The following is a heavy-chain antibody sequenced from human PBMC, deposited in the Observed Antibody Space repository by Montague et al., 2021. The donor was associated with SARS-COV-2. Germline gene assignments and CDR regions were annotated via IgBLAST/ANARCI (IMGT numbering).Heavy chain of an antibody. Sequence: TLSLTCTVSGDAIISGDAYWTWVLQPPGKGLEWIGYIRLSGVXHYXPSLKGRVSISIDTTKNQFSLKLTSVTAADTAVYYCARDRGLGAAENFDCWGQGTLVTASS. CDR1: GDAIISGDAY. CDR2: IRLSGVX. CDR3: ARDRGLGAAENFDC. D-gene: IGHD1-26*01. J-gene: IGHJ4*02. V-gene: IGHV4-30-4*01.